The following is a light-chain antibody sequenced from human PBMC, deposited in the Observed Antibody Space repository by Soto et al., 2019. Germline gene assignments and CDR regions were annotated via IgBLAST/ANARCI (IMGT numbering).Light chain of an antibody. V-gene: IGKV3-20*01. J-gene: IGKJ1*01. Sequence: EIVLTHSPATLSLSPGERPTLSSSATQSVSSSYLAWYQQKSGQAPRLLIYGASNRATGIPDRFSGSGSGTDFTLTISRLEPEDVAVYYCQQYGRSSWTFGQGTKVDIK. CDR1: QSVSSSY. CDR2: GAS. CDR3: QQYGRSSWT.